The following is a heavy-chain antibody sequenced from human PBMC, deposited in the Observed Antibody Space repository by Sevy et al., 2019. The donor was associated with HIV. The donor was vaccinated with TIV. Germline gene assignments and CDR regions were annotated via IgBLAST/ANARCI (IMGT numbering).Heavy chain of an antibody. Sequence: GGSLRLSCAASGFTFSSYAMSWVRQAPGKGPEWVSAISGSGGSTYYADSVKGRFTISRDNSKNTLYLQMNSLRAEDTAVYYCAKTLVGAPTGGFQHWGQGTLVTVSS. CDR2: ISGSGGST. V-gene: IGHV3-23*01. D-gene: IGHD1-26*01. CDR3: AKTLVGAPTGGFQH. J-gene: IGHJ1*01. CDR1: GFTFSSYA.